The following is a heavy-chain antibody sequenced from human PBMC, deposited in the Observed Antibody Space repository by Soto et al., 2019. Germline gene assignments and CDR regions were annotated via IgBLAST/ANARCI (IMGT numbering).Heavy chain of an antibody. J-gene: IGHJ6*03. D-gene: IGHD3-10*01. CDR2: ISAYNGNT. CDR3: ARRPGSGSYYGYYYYMDV. Sequence: ASVKLTCKDSGDTFTSNGISWVRQAPGQGLEWMGWISAYNGNTNYAQKLQGRVTMTTDTSTSTAYMELRSLRSDDTAVYYCARRPGSGSYYGYYYYMDVWGKGTTVTVSS. V-gene: IGHV1-18*01. CDR1: GDTFTSNG.